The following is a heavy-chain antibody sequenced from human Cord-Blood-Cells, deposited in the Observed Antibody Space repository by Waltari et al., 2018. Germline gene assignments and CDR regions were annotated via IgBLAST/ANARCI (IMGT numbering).Heavy chain of an antibody. CDR2: MYSGGST. V-gene: IGHV3-53*02. Sequence: EVQLVETGGGLIQPGGSLRLSCAASGFPVSSNYMSWVRQAPGTGLEWVSVMYSGGSTYYADSVKGRFTISRDNSKNTLYLQMNSLRAEDTAVYYCARVNWGFFDYWGQGTLVTVSS. CDR1: GFPVSSNY. D-gene: IGHD7-27*01. CDR3: ARVNWGFFDY. J-gene: IGHJ4*02.